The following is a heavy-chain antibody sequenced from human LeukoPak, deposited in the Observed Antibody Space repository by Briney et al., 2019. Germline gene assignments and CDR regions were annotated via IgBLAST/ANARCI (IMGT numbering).Heavy chain of an antibody. D-gene: IGHD3-10*01. Sequence: MASQTLSLTCTVSGGSISSGSYYWSWIRQPAGKGLEWIGRIYSSGTTNYNPSLASRVILSVDTSKNETSLKLSSVTAADTAVYYRARIDYYDSGHAFDIWGQGTMVTVSS. J-gene: IGHJ3*02. CDR1: GGSISSGSYY. CDR3: ARIDYYDSGHAFDI. V-gene: IGHV4-61*02. CDR2: IYSSGTT.